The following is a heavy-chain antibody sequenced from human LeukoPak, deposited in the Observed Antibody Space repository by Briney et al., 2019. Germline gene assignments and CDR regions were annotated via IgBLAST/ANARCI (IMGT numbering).Heavy chain of an antibody. J-gene: IGHJ4*02. CDR1: GGSISSSSYY. CDR2: IYYSGST. D-gene: IGHD2-15*01. CDR3: VRRSDLTTNVDY. Sequence: KPSETLSLTCTVSGGSISSSSYYWGWIRQPPGKGLEWIGNIYYSGSTYYNPSLQSRVTISVDTSKNQFSLKLSSVTAPDTAVYYCVRRSDLTTNVDYWGQGTLVTVSS. V-gene: IGHV4-39*01.